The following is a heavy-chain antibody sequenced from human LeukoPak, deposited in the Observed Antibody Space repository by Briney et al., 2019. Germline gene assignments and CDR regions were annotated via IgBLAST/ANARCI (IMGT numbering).Heavy chain of an antibody. D-gene: IGHD3-10*01. CDR2: ISGYNGDT. V-gene: IGHV1-18*01. CDR1: GYIFSNYG. J-gene: IGHJ5*02. CDR3: ARGSVSGNWFGP. Sequence: ASVKVSCKASGYIFSNYGITWVRQAPGQGLEWMGWISGYNGDTKSPQKFQGRVTMTTDTSTNTAYMELKSLRSDDTAIYYYARGSVSGNWFGPWGQGTLVTVSS.